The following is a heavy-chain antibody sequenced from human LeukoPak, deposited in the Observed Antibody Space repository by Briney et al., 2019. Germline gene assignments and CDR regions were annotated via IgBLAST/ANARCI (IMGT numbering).Heavy chain of an antibody. CDR1: GYTFTSYY. D-gene: IGHD3-22*01. CDR3: ARAHDSSGYYGTYAFDI. CDR2: ISPSGGST. V-gene: IGHV1-46*01. Sequence: ASVKVSCKASGYTFTSYYMHWVRQAPGQGLEWMGIISPSGGSTSYAQKFQGRVTMTRDTSTSTVYMELSSLRSEDTAVYYCARAHDSSGYYGTYAFDIWGQGTMVTVSS. J-gene: IGHJ3*02.